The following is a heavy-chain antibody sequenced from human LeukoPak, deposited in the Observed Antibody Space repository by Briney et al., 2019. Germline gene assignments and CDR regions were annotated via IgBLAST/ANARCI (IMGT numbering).Heavy chain of an antibody. J-gene: IGHJ4*02. D-gene: IGHD4-17*01. CDR3: AREGNYGDKD. CDR2: VYTSGST. Sequence: SETLSLTCSVSGGSISTYYWSWIRQPAGKGLEWIGRVYTSGSTNYNPSLKSRVTMSVDTSKNQFSLKLSSVTAADAAVYYCAREGNYGDKDWGQGTLVTVSS. V-gene: IGHV4-4*07. CDR1: GGSISTYY.